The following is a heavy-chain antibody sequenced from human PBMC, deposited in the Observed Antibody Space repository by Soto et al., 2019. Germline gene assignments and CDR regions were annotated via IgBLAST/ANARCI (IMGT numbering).Heavy chain of an antibody. CDR1: EGTFASYA. J-gene: IGHJ6*04. V-gene: IGHV1-69*06. Sequence: QVQLVQSGAEVRKPGSSVKVSCKASEGTFASYATNWVRQAPGQGLEWMGGVIPIFGSSNHAQRFQGRLSITADKSTSTAYMELTSLTSDDTAVYYCARLISVTARVFYYGMDVWGKGTTVTVSS. D-gene: IGHD2-21*02. CDR3: ARLISVTARVFYYGMDV. CDR2: VIPIFGSS.